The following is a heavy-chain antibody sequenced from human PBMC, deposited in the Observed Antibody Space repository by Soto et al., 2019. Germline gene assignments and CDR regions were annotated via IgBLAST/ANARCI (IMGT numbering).Heavy chain of an antibody. D-gene: IGHD4-4*01. CDR2: IYYSGST. J-gene: IGHJ4*02. V-gene: IGHV4-39*01. CDR1: GGSISSSSYY. Sequence: PSETLSLTCTVSGGSISSSSYYWGWIRQPPGKGLEWIGSIYYSGSTYYNPSLKSRVTISVDTSKNQFSLKPSSVTAADTAVYYCARVPYVTTVTKGYFDYWGQGTLVTVSS. CDR3: ARVPYVTTVTKGYFDY.